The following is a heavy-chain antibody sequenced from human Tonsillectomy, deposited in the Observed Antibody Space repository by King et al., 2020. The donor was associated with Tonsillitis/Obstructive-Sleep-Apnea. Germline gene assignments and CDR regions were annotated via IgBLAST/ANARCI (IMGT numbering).Heavy chain of an antibody. J-gene: IGHJ6*02. D-gene: IGHD2-2*01. Sequence: VQLVESGGGVVQPGRSLRLSCAASGFTFSSYAMHWVRQAPGRGLEWVAVMSYDGSNTYYADSAKGRFTISRDNSKNTLYLQMNSLRAEDTAVYYCAREGCSSTSCYYYYSYGMDVWGQGTTVTVSS. CDR3: AREGCSSTSCYYYYSYGMDV. CDR1: GFTFSSYA. CDR2: MSYDGSNT. V-gene: IGHV3-30*04.